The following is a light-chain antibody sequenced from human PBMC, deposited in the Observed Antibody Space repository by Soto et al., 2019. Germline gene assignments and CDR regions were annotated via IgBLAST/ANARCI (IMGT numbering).Light chain of an antibody. CDR2: EGS. J-gene: IGLJ2*01. CDR1: SSDVGSDNL. CDR3: CSYAGSSTAI. Sequence: SALTQPASVSGSPGQSITISCPGTSSDVGSDNLVSWYQQHPGKAPKLMIYEGSKRPSGVSNRFSGSKSGNTASLTISGLQAEDEADYYCCSYAGSSTAIFGGGTKLTVL. V-gene: IGLV2-23*01.